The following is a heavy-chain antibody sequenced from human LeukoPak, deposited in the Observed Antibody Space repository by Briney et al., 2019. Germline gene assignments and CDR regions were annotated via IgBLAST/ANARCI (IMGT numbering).Heavy chain of an antibody. CDR1: GFTFSSYW. D-gene: IGHD3-10*01. Sequence: PGGSLRLSCAASGFTFSSYWMSWVRQAPGKGLEWVANIKQDGSEKYCVDSVKGRFTISRDNSKNMLYMQMNSLKVEDTAIYFCATNTGSDAFDMWGQGTMVTVSS. CDR3: ATNTGSDAFDM. CDR2: IKQDGSEK. J-gene: IGHJ3*02. V-gene: IGHV3-7*03.